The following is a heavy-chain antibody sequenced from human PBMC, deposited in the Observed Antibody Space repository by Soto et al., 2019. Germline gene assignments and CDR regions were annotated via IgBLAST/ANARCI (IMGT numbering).Heavy chain of an antibody. CDR3: ASNWFSVAGRYHFDY. J-gene: IGHJ4*02. CDR2: IDNSGNS. Sequence: SETLSLTCTVSGGSITTYHWSWIRQPPGKGLEWIGYIDNSGNSNYSPFLKDRVTISVDTSKNQFSLNLSSVTPTDTAVYYCASNWFSVAGRYHFDYWGQGALVTVSS. D-gene: IGHD6-19*01. CDR1: GGSITTYH. V-gene: IGHV4-59*01.